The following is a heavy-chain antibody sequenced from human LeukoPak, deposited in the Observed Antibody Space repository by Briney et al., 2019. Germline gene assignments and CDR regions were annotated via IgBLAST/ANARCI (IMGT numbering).Heavy chain of an antibody. D-gene: IGHD2-2*01. CDR3: ARVAPFAVVPAAHFDY. V-gene: IGHV3-7*04. Sequence: GGSLRLSCAASGFTFSSYWMSWVRQAPGKGLEWVANIKQDGNEKYYVDSVKGRFTGSRDNAKNSLYLQMNSLRAEDTAVYYCARVAPFAVVPAAHFDYWGQGTLVTVSS. CDR2: IKQDGNEK. J-gene: IGHJ4*02. CDR1: GFTFSSYW.